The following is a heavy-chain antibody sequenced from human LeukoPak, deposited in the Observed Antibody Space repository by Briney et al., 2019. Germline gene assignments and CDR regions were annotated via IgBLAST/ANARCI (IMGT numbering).Heavy chain of an antibody. D-gene: IGHD6-19*01. V-gene: IGHV1-18*01. Sequence: ASVKVSCKASGYTFTSNDISWVRQVPGQGLEWMGWISAYNGNTNYAQKFQGRVTMTTDTSTSTAYMELRSLRSDDTAVYYCARDQQWLDPARHGFDYWGQGTLVTVSS. CDR2: ISAYNGNT. CDR3: ARDQQWLDPARHGFDY. J-gene: IGHJ4*02. CDR1: GYTFTSND.